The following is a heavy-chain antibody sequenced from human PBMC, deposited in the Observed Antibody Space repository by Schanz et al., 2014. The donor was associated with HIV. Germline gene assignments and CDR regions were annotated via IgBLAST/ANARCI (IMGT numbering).Heavy chain of an antibody. CDR3: ARDSGSYVYFDD. CDR1: GFTFSSYG. V-gene: IGHV3-33*01. D-gene: IGHD1-26*01. J-gene: IGHJ4*02. CDR2: IWYDGSNK. Sequence: QVQLVESGGGVVQPGRSLRLSCAASGFTFSSYGMHWVRQAPGKGLEWVAVIWYDGSNKYYADSVKGRFTISRDNAKNSLYLQMNFMRAEDTAVYYCARDSGSYVYFDDWGQGTLVTVSS.